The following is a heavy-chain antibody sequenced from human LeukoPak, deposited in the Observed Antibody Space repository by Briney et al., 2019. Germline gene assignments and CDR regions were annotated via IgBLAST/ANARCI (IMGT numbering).Heavy chain of an antibody. CDR2: INVDGTAE. J-gene: IGHJ4*02. CDR1: GFSFSTIY. Sequence: GGSLRLSCAASGFSFSTIYMSWVRQTPGQGLEWVANINVDGTAEYYVDSVKGRFTISRDNAKNSLYLQMNSLRAEDTAVYYCARGLPAGYSTPGYWGQGTLVTVSS. D-gene: IGHD6-13*01. CDR3: ARGLPAGYSTPGY. V-gene: IGHV3-7*01.